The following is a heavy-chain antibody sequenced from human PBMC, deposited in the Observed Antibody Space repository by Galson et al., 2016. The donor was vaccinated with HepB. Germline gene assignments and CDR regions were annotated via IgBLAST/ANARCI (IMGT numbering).Heavy chain of an antibody. V-gene: IGHV3-9*01. CDR3: AKDWAYGSAWLHNSYSHAMDV. CDR1: GFSFEDYA. D-gene: IGHD6-19*01. Sequence: SLRLSCATSGFSFEDYAMHWVRQAPGKGLEWVASIRWNSGSEGYAESVKGRFTITRDNAKNSLYLQMNSLRTEDTALYYCAKDWAYGSAWLHNSYSHAMDVWGQGTTVTVSS. J-gene: IGHJ6*02. CDR2: IRWNSGSE.